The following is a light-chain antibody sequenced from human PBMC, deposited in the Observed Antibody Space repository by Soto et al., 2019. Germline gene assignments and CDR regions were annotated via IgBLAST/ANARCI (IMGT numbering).Light chain of an antibody. V-gene: IGKV3-11*01. Sequence: EVVMTQSPVTLSVSPGERATLSCRASQSVRSNLAWYQQKPGQAPRLLIYDASNRATGIPARFSGSGSGTDFTLTISSLEPEDFAVYYCQQRRNWPPITFGQGTRLEIK. CDR3: QQRRNWPPIT. CDR2: DAS. J-gene: IGKJ5*01. CDR1: QSVRSN.